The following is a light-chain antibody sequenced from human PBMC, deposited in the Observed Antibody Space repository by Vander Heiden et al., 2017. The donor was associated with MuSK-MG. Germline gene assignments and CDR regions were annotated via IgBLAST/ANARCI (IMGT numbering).Light chain of an antibody. CDR3: QQYTTYPLT. CDR2: KAS. V-gene: IGKV1-5*03. CDR1: QSISSW. J-gene: IGKJ4*01. Sequence: DIQMTQSPSTLSASVGDTVTITCRASQSISSWLAWYQQKPGKVPKLVIYKASSLESGVPLRFSGSGSGTEFTLTISSLQPDDFATYYCQQYTTYPLTFGGGTKVEIK.